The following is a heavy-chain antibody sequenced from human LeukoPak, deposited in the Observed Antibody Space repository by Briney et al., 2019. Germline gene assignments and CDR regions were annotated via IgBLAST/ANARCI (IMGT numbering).Heavy chain of an antibody. CDR1: DGSLRSYY. CDR3: ARDTISGHFDY. J-gene: IGHJ4*02. D-gene: IGHD6-25*01. Sequence: PSETLSLTCTVSDGSLRSYYWIWIRQPAGKGLEWIGRIYTSGSTSYNPSLKSRVTMSVDTSKKQFSLKLSSVTAADTAVYYCARDTISGHFDYWGQGTLVTVSS. CDR2: IYTSGST. V-gene: IGHV4-4*07.